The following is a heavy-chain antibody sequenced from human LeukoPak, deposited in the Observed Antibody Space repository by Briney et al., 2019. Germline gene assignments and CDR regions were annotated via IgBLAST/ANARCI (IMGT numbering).Heavy chain of an antibody. D-gene: IGHD1-7*01. CDR1: GFTVSSNY. CDR3: VRDRELNY. V-gene: IGHV4-59*02. CDR2: VYNSGNT. J-gene: IGHJ4*02. Sequence: GSLRLSCAASGFTVSSNYMSWVRQPPGKGLEWMGYVYNSGNTDYNPSLKSRVTISADTSKNQFSLKLTSVTAADTAVYYCVRDRELNYWGQGTLVTVSS.